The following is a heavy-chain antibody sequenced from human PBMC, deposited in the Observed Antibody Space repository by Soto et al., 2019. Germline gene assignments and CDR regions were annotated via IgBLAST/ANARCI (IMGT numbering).Heavy chain of an antibody. Sequence: QVRLQQWGAGLLKPSETLSLTCAVYGASFTGYYWTWLRQSPGKGLEWIGEVSHSGTAKYNPSLKSRVTISLDTSKSQFSLELTSVTAADTAVYYCARYGGTAIWYFDICGRGTSVSVSS. CDR1: GASFTGYY. D-gene: IGHD2-15*01. V-gene: IGHV4-34*01. CDR2: VSHSGTA. J-gene: IGHJ2*01. CDR3: ARYGGTAIWYFDI.